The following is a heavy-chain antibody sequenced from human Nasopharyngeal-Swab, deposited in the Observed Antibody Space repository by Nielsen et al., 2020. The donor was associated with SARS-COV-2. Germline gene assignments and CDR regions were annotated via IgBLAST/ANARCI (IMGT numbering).Heavy chain of an antibody. CDR1: GFNFNNYA. V-gene: IGHV3-23*01. D-gene: IGHD6-19*01. CDR3: AKEEQWLVHD. J-gene: IGHJ4*02. CDR2: ISVSGGRT. Sequence: GSLKISCAASGFNFNNYAMSWVRQAPGKGPEWVSGISVSGGRTYYADSVTGRFTISRDNSKNMLVLQMNSLRAEDTAVYYCAKEEQWLVHDWGQGTLVTVSS.